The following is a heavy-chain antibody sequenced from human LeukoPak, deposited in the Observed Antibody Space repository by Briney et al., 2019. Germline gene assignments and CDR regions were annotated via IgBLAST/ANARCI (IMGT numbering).Heavy chain of an antibody. Sequence: GGSLRLSCAASGFTFSSYAMSWVRQAPGKGLEWVSAISGSGGSTYYADSVKGRFTISRDNSKNTLYLQMNSLRAEDTAVYYCAKNGPSGAPHYYDSSGPSGYWGQGTLVTVSS. CDR1: GFTFSSYA. CDR2: ISGSGGST. CDR3: AKNGPSGAPHYYDSSGPSGY. V-gene: IGHV3-23*01. D-gene: IGHD3-22*01. J-gene: IGHJ4*02.